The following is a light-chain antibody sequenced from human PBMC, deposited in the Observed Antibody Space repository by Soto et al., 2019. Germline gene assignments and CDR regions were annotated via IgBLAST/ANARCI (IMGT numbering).Light chain of an antibody. J-gene: IGLJ2*01. CDR1: RSDVGVYNY. CDR2: DVS. V-gene: IGLV2-11*01. CDR3: CSYGGGYTPLV. Sequence: QSVLTQPRSVSAYPGQSVTLSCPGSRSDVGVYNYVSWYQQHPAKAPKLMIYDVSKRPSGAPGRFSGSKSGNTASLTISGLQAEDEADYYCCSYGGGYTPLVFGGGPKVTV.